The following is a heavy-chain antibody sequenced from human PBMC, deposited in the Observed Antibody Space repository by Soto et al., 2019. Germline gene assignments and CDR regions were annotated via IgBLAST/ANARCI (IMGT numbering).Heavy chain of an antibody. V-gene: IGHV4-30-2*01. CDR3: ARGDVVSTIFGVVPDAFDI. CDR1: GGSISSGGYP. D-gene: IGHD3-3*01. Sequence: SETLSLTCAVSGGSISSGGYPWSWIRQPPGKGLEWIGYIYHSGSTYYNPSLKSRVTISVDRSKNQFSLKLSSVTAADTAVYYCARGDVVSTIFGVVPDAFDIWGQGTMVTVSS. J-gene: IGHJ3*02. CDR2: IYHSGST.